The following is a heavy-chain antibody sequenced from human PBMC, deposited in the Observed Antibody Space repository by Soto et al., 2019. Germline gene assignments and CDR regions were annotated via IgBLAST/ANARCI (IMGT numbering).Heavy chain of an antibody. V-gene: IGHV4-4*07. Sequence: PSETLSLTCTVSGASISGFYWSWIRKSAGKGLEWIGRIYATGTTDYNPSLKSRVMMSVDTSKKQFSLKLRSVTAADTAVYYCVRGGTKTLRDWFDPWGQGISVTVSS. CDR3: VRGGTKTLRDWFDP. D-gene: IGHD1-1*01. CDR2: IYATGTT. CDR1: GASISGFY. J-gene: IGHJ5*02.